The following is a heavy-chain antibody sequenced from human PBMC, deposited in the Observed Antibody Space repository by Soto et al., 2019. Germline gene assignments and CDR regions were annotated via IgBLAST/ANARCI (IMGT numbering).Heavy chain of an antibody. D-gene: IGHD1-1*01. Sequence: SGGSLRLSCAASGFTFGNYWMHWVRQAPGKGLVWVSRISDYGRINYADSVKDRFIISRDDAKSELYLQLNDLGAEDTAMYYCARGGLEPFDHWGQGALVTVSS. CDR1: GFTFGNYW. CDR3: ARGGLEPFDH. CDR2: ISDYGRI. V-gene: IGHV3-74*01. J-gene: IGHJ4*02.